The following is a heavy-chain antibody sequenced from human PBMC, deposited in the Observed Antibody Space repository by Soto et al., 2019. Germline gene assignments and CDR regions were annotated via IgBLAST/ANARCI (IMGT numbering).Heavy chain of an antibody. D-gene: IGHD5-18*01. CDR1: GYTFTSYS. V-gene: IGHV1-3*01. Sequence: APVKVSCKASGYTFTSYSMHWVRQAPGQRLEWMGWINAGNGNTKYSQKFQGRVTITRDTSASTAYMELSSLRSEDTAVYYWARDYATAMVSGYWGQGTLVTVSS. J-gene: IGHJ4*02. CDR2: INAGNGNT. CDR3: ARDYATAMVSGY.